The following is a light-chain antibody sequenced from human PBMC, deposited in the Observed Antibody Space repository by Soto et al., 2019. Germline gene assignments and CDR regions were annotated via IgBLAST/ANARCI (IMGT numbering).Light chain of an antibody. V-gene: IGLV2-14*01. CDR1: SSDVGGYNY. Sequence: QSVLTQPASVSGSPGQSITISCTGTSSDVGGYNYVSWYQQHPGKAPKLMIYDVSNRPSGVSNRFSGSKSGNTASLTISGLQAEDEADYYCCSYTISSTPWVFGGGTK. J-gene: IGLJ3*02. CDR2: DVS. CDR3: CSYTISSTPWV.